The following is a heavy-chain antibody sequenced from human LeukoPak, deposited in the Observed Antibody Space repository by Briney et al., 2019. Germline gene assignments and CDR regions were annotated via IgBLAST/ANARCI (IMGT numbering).Heavy chain of an antibody. Sequence: GGSLRLSCAASGFTFKSYATNWVRQAPGKGLEWVSSIGGSGGRTYYADSVTGRFSISRDNSKNMVYLQMNSLRAEDTAVYYCARGAPPDYWGQGTLVTVSS. V-gene: IGHV3-23*01. J-gene: IGHJ4*02. CDR2: IGGSGGRT. CDR1: GFTFKSYA. CDR3: ARGAPPDY.